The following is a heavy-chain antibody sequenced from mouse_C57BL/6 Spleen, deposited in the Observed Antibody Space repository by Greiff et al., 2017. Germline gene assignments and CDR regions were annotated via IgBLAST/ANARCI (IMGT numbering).Heavy chain of an antibody. Sequence: QVQLQQSGAELVKPGASVKLSCKASGYTFTSYWMHWVKQRPGRGLEWIGRIDPNSGGTKYTEKFKSKATLTVDKPSSTAYMKLSRLTSEDSAVYYVARSSLYDYYWYFDVWGTGTTVTVSS. J-gene: IGHJ1*03. CDR2: IDPNSGGT. CDR1: GYTFTSYW. D-gene: IGHD2-4*01. V-gene: IGHV1-72*01. CDR3: ARSSLYDYYWYFDV.